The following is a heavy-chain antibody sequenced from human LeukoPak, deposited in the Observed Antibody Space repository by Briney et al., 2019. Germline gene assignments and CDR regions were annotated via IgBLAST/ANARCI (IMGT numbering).Heavy chain of an antibody. J-gene: IGHJ4*02. CDR3: AKEGRGYFDWPYDS. D-gene: IGHD3-9*01. CDR1: GFTFSSYA. CDR2: ISGSGGST. Sequence: GGSLRLSCAASGFTFSSYAMSWVRQAPGKGLEWVSAISGSGGSTYYADSVKGRFTISRDNSKNTLYLKMNSLRAEDTAVYYCAKEGRGYFDWPYDSWGQGTLVTVSS. V-gene: IGHV3-23*01.